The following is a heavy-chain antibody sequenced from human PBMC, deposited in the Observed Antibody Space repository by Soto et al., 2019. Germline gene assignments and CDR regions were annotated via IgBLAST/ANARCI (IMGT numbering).Heavy chain of an antibody. CDR3: ARETDSDTRNAPLGY. J-gene: IGHJ4*02. D-gene: IGHD1-1*01. Sequence: DVQLVESGGGLVQPGRSLRLSCAASGFIFDDFAMHWVRQAPGKGLEWVSGISWNSGSTDYAASVKGRFIISRDNARNSLYLQMNSLRPEETALYFWARETDSDTRNAPLGYLGQGALVIGS. V-gene: IGHV3-9*01. CDR1: GFIFDDFA. CDR2: ISWNSGST.